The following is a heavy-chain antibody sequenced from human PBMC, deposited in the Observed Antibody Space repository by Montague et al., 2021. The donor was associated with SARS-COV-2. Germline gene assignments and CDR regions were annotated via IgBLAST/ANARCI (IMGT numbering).Heavy chain of an antibody. CDR2: INHSGST. D-gene: IGHD3-9*01. CDR1: GGSFSVYY. J-gene: IGHJ6*03. CDR3: ARMRFFDWPPHYYMDV. V-gene: IGHV4-34*01. Sequence: SETLSLTCAVYGGSFSVYYWSWIGQPPGKGLEWIGEINHSGSTNYNPSLKSRVTISVDTSKNQVSLKLCSVTAADTAVYYCARMRFFDWPPHYYMDVWGKGTTVTVSS.